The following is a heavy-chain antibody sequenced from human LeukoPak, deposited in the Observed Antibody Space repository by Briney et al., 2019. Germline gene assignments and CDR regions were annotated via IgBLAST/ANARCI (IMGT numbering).Heavy chain of an antibody. CDR3: GRLGYCSGGSCATVDY. Sequence: GGSLRLSCAASGFTFSSYSMKWVRQAPGKGLEWVSSISSSSSYIYYADSVKGRFTISRDNAKNSLYLQMNSLRAEDTAVYYCGRLGYCSGGSCATVDYWGQGTLVTVSS. CDR1: GFTFSSYS. V-gene: IGHV3-21*01. J-gene: IGHJ4*02. D-gene: IGHD2-15*01. CDR2: ISSSSSYI.